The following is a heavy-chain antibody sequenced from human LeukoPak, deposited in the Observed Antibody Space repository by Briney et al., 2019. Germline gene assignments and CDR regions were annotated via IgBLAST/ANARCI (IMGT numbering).Heavy chain of an antibody. Sequence: PGGSLRLSCAASRFTFSSYGMHWVRQAPGKGLEWVAVISYDGSNKYYADSVKGRFTISRDNSKNTLYLQMNSLRAEDTAVYYCAKFLDTAMDDFDYWGQGTLVTVSS. CDR3: AKFLDTAMDDFDY. CDR2: ISYDGSNK. V-gene: IGHV3-30*18. J-gene: IGHJ4*02. CDR1: RFTFSSYG. D-gene: IGHD5-18*01.